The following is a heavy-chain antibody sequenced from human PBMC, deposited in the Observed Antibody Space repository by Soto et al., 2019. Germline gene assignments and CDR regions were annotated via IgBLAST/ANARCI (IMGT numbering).Heavy chain of an antibody. CDR3: ARQYVLLWFGEPNWFDP. CDR2: INHSGST. V-gene: IGHV4-34*01. D-gene: IGHD3-10*01. Sequence: SETLSLTCAVYGGSFSGYYGSWIRQPPGKGLEWIGEINHSGSTNYNPSLKSRVTISVDTSKNQFSLKLSSVTAADTAVYYCARQYVLLWFGEPNWFDPWGQGTLVTVSS. J-gene: IGHJ5*02. CDR1: GGSFSGYY.